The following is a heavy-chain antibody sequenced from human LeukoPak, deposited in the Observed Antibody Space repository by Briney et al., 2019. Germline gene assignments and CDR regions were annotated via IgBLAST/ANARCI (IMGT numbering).Heavy chain of an antibody. V-gene: IGHV1-2*06. Sequence: ASVKVSCKASGYTFTGYYMQWVRQAPGQGLEWMGRINPNSGGTNYAQKCQGRVTMTRDTSISTAYMEVSRLRSDDTAVYYCARYCSGGSCDSGYYYMVVWGKGTTVTVSS. CDR2: INPNSGGT. CDR3: ARYCSGGSCDSGYYYMVV. CDR1: GYTFTGYY. D-gene: IGHD2-15*01. J-gene: IGHJ6*03.